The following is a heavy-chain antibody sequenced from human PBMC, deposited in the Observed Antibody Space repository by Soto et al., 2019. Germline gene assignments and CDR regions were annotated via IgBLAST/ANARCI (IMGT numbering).Heavy chain of an antibody. V-gene: IGHV3-23*01. Sequence: EVQLLESGGGLVQPGGSLRLSCAASGFSFSTYAMTWVRQAPGKGLEWVSTITASGGNTYYADSVKVRFTITRDNSENTLFLHMKSLGAEDTAVYYCAGRYCPNGVCYTNIYYDVDIWGEGTAVTVSS. CDR2: ITASGGNT. CDR1: GFSFSTYA. D-gene: IGHD2-8*01. J-gene: IGHJ6*03. CDR3: AGRYCPNGVCYTNIYYDVDI.